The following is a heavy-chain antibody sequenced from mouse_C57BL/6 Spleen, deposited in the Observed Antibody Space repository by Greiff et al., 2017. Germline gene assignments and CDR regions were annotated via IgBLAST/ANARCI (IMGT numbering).Heavy chain of an antibody. J-gene: IGHJ1*03. CDR3: ARRAGDDYDGYFDV. V-gene: IGHV8-12*01. CDR1: GFSLSTSGMG. D-gene: IGHD2-4*01. CDR2: IYWDDDK. Sequence: QVTLKESGPGILQPSQTLSLTCSFSGFSLSTSGMGVSWIRQPSGKGLEWLAHIYWDDDKRYNPSLKSRLTISKDTSRNQVFLKITSVDTADTSTYYCARRAGDDYDGYFDVWGTGTTVTVSS.